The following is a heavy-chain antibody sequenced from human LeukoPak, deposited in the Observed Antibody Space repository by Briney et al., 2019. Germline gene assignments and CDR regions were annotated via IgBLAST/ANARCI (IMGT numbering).Heavy chain of an antibody. CDR1: GFTFSTYS. V-gene: IGHV3-48*04. D-gene: IGHD3-10*01. CDR3: ARRVPSQVITDYFDY. Sequence: GGSLRVCCAASGFTFSTYSMNWVRQAPGKGLEWVSFIDSSTRTIFYADSVKGRFTISRDNAKNSLFLQMNSLRAEDTAVYYCARRVPSQVITDYFDYWGQGALVTVSS. CDR2: IDSSTRTI. J-gene: IGHJ4*02.